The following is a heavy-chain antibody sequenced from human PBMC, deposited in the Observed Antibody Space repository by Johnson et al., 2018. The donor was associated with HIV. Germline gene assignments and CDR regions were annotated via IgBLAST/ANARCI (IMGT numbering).Heavy chain of an antibody. CDR2: IYSGGST. Sequence: VQLVESGGGLVQPGGSLRLSCVGSSNYKSWVRQAPGKGLAWVSVIYSGGSTYYADSVTGRFTIHRDTSKNMLYLQMNSLRPEDTAVYYCTRGSFTDDAFDVWGLGTMVTVSS. CDR3: TRGSFTDDAFDV. CDR1: SNY. V-gene: IGHV3-66*02. J-gene: IGHJ3*01. D-gene: IGHD1-26*01.